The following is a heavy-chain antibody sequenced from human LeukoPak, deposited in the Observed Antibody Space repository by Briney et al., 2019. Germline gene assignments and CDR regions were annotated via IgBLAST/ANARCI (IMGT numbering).Heavy chain of an antibody. CDR1: GDSMNNYY. V-gene: IGHV4-59*12. D-gene: IGHD3-10*01. J-gene: IGHJ5*02. CDR2: INYSGST. Sequence: SETLSLTCTVSGDSMNNYYWSWIRQPPGKGLEWIGNINYSGSTNSNPSLKSRVTISVGTSKNQFSLKLSSVTAADTAVYYCARGFGEPNWFDPWGQGTLVTVSS. CDR3: ARGFGEPNWFDP.